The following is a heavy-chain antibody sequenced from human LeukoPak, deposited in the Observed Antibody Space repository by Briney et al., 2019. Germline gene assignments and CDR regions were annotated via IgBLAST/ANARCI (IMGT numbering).Heavy chain of an antibody. CDR3: AREWWGYDVLTGDNWFDP. D-gene: IGHD3-9*01. V-gene: IGHV1-18*01. CDR2: INTYNGDT. Sequence: GASVKVSCKTSGFPFTTYGINWVRQAPRQGLEWMGWINTYNGDTNYAQKFQGRVSMTTDTSTSTVYIELRSLTSDDTAAYYCAREWWGYDVLTGDNWFDPWGQGTLVTVSS. CDR1: GFPFTTYG. J-gene: IGHJ5*02.